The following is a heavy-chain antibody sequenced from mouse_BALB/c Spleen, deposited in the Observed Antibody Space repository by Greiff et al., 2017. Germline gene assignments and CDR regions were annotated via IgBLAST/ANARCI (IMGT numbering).Heavy chain of an antibody. V-gene: IGHV2-6-7*01. CDR3: ARDRHYGSSYYAMDY. CDR1: GFSLTGYG. J-gene: IGHJ4*01. Sequence: VKLMESGPGLVAPSQSLSITCTVSGFSLTGYGVNWVRQPPGKGLEWLGMIWGDGSTDYNSALKSRLSISKDNSKSQVFLKMNSLQTDDTARYYCARDRHYGSSYYAMDYWGQGTSVTVSS. D-gene: IGHD1-1*01. CDR2: IWGDGST.